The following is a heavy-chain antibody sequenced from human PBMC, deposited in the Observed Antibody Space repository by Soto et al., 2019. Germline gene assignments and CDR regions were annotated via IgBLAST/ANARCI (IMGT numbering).Heavy chain of an antibody. V-gene: IGHV3-48*02. J-gene: IGHJ6*02. Sequence: LRLSCAAPGFSFSTYDMNWVRQAPGKGLEWVSYISGGSSRIFYADSVKGRFTISRDNAKNSLYLQMNSLRDEDTGVYYCARVICGGWSTIKDYYYYAMDVWGQGTTVTVSS. D-gene: IGHD5-12*01. CDR2: ISGGSSRI. CDR3: ARVICGGWSTIKDYYYYAMDV. CDR1: GFSFSTYD.